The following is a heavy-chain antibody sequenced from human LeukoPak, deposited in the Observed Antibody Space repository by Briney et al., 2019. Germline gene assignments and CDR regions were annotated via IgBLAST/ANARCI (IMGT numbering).Heavy chain of an antibody. CDR2: INSDGSST. CDR1: GFTFSNNW. V-gene: IGHV3-74*01. J-gene: IGHJ4*02. CDR3: VRGGGSTCYN. Sequence: GGSLRLSCAASGFTFSNNWMHWVREAPGKGLVWASRINSDGSSTGYADSVKGRFTISRDNAKNTLYLQMNSLRVEDTAVYYCVRGGGSTCYNWGQGTLVTVSS. D-gene: IGHD2-15*01.